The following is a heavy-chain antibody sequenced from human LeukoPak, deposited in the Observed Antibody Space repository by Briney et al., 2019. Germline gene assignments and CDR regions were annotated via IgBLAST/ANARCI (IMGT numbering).Heavy chain of an antibody. Sequence: SVKVSCKASGGTFSSYAISWVRQAPGQGLEWMGGIIPIFGTASYAQKFQGRVTITADESTSTAYMELSSLRSEDTAVYYCARDGCSGGSCFWRGVKVWFDPWGQGTLVTVSS. D-gene: IGHD2-15*01. CDR1: GGTFSSYA. CDR3: ARDGCSGGSCFWRGVKVWFDP. CDR2: IIPIFGTA. V-gene: IGHV1-69*01. J-gene: IGHJ5*02.